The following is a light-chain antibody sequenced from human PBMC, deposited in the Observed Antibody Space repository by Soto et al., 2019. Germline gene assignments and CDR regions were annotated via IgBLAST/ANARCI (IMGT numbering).Light chain of an antibody. J-gene: IGLJ3*02. CDR3: DSYTRSSTWV. Sequence: QSVLTQPASVSGSPGQSLTISCTGTSSDVGAYNYVSWYQQHPGKAPKLMIYDVSNRPSGVSNRFSGSKSGNTASLTISGIQAEEEADYYCDSYTRSSTWVFGGGTKLTVL. V-gene: IGLV2-14*01. CDR2: DVS. CDR1: SSDVGAYNY.